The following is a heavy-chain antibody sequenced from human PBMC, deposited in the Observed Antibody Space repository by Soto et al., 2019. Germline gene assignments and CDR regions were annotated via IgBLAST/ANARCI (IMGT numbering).Heavy chain of an antibody. Sequence: GGSLRLSCAASGFTFSSYWMHWVRQAPGKGLVWVSRINSDGSSTSYADSVKGRFTTSRDNAKNTLYLQMNSLRAEDTAVYYCARDHYYDSSGYYSNNWFDPWGQGTLVTVSS. J-gene: IGHJ5*02. CDR2: INSDGSST. CDR3: ARDHYYDSSGYYSNNWFDP. D-gene: IGHD3-22*01. V-gene: IGHV3-74*01. CDR1: GFTFSSYW.